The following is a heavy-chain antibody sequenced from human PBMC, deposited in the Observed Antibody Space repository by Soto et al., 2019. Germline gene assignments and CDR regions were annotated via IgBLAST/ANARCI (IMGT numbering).Heavy chain of an antibody. Sequence: ASVKVSCKASGYTFTGYYIHWVRQAPGQGLEWMGWINPNSGGTNYAQKFQGRVTMTRDTSISTAYMELSRLRSDDTAVYYCARVLGPAAMSWFDPWGQGTLVTVSS. CDR3: ARVLGPAAMSWFDP. CDR1: GYTFTGYY. CDR2: INPNSGGT. J-gene: IGHJ5*02. V-gene: IGHV1-2*02. D-gene: IGHD2-2*01.